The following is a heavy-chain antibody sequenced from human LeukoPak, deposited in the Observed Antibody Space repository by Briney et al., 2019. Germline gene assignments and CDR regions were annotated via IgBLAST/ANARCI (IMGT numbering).Heavy chain of an antibody. CDR3: ARYRHLYY. CDR1: GFTFSGSW. Sequence: GRSLRLSCAASGFTFSGSWMSWVRRAPGKGLEWVASINQDGGEKYSLDSVKGRFTISRDNTKSSLYLQMNSLRAEDTAMYYCARYRHLYYWGQGTLVTVSS. J-gene: IGHJ4*02. V-gene: IGHV3-7*01. D-gene: IGHD3-16*01. CDR2: INQDGGEK.